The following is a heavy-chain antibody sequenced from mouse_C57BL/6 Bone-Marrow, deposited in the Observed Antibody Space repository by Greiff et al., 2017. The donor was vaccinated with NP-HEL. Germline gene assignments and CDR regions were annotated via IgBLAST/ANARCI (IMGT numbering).Heavy chain of an antibody. V-gene: IGHV7-1*01. Sequence: EVHLVESGGGLVQSGRSLRLSCATSGFTFSDFYMEWVRQAPGKGLEWIAASRNKANDYTTEYSASVKGRFIVSRDTSQSILYLQMNALRAEDTAIYYCARDALSPSVEAMDYWGQGTSVTVSS. CDR2: SRNKANDYTT. CDR1: GFTFSDFY. CDR3: ARDALSPSVEAMDY. J-gene: IGHJ4*01. D-gene: IGHD1-1*01.